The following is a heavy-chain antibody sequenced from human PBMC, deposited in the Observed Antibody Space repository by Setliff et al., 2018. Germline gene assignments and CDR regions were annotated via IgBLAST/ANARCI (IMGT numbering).Heavy chain of an antibody. CDR3: ARGAGTI. CDR1: GGSITNYY. D-gene: IGHD1-1*01. V-gene: IGHV4-59*08. CDR2: MYYSGST. Sequence: SETLSLTCTVSGGSITNYYWSWIRQPPGKGLEWIGYMYYSGSTNYNPSLKSQVTISIDTSKNQFSLKLSSVTAADTAVYYCARGAGTIWGQGTLVTVSS. J-gene: IGHJ4*02.